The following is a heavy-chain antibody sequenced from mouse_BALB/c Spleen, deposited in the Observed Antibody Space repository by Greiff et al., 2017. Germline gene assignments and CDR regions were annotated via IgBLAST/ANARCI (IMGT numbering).Heavy chain of an antibody. Sequence: VKLMESGPDLVAPSQSLSITCTVSGFSLTSYGVHWVRQPPGKGLEWLVVIWSDGSTTYNSALKSRLSITKDSSKSQVFLKMNSLQTDDTAMYYCARHGNFYAMDYWGQGTSVTVSS. J-gene: IGHJ4*01. V-gene: IGHV2-6-2*01. CDR1: GFSLTSYG. D-gene: IGHD2-1*01. CDR3: ARHGNFYAMDY. CDR2: IWSDGST.